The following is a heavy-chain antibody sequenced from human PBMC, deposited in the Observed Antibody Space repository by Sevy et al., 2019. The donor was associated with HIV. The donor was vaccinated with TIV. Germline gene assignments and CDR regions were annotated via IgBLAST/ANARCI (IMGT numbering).Heavy chain of an antibody. J-gene: IGHJ4*02. CDR1: GFSFSTYS. Sequence: GGSLRLSCAASGFSFSTYSMNWVRQAPGKGLEWVSSISSSSNKIHYAESVKDRFTISSDNAKNSLFLQMNGLRAEDTAVYYCAGDLGDCSGASCYPFDYWGQGTLVTVSS. V-gene: IGHV3-21*01. D-gene: IGHD2-15*01. CDR2: ISSSSNKI. CDR3: AGDLGDCSGASCYPFDY.